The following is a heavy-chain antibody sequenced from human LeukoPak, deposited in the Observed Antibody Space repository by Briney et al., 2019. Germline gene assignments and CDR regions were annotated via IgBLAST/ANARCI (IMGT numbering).Heavy chain of an antibody. Sequence: ASVKVSCKASGGTFSSYAISWVRQAPGQGLEWMGGIIPIFGTANYAQKFQGRVTITADESTSTAYMELSSLRSEDTAVYYCARGYCSSTSCSMGYWGQGTLVTVSS. J-gene: IGHJ4*02. V-gene: IGHV1-69*13. CDR3: ARGYCSSTSCSMGY. CDR2: IIPIFGTA. D-gene: IGHD2-2*01. CDR1: GGTFSSYA.